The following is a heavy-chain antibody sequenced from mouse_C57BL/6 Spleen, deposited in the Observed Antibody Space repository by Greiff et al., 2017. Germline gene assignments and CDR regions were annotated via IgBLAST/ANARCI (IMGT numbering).Heavy chain of an antibody. CDR1: GYTFTGYW. V-gene: IGHV1-9*01. Sequence: QVQLQQPGAELMKPGASVKLSCTATGYTFTGYWIEWVKQRPGHGLEWIGELLPGSGSTNYTEKFKGKATFTADTSSNTAYLQLSSLTTEDCAISYCARLRTYGSGLWYFDVWGTGSAVGVSS. J-gene: IGHJ1*03. CDR3: ARLRTYGSGLWYFDV. D-gene: IGHD1-1*01. CDR2: LLPGSGST.